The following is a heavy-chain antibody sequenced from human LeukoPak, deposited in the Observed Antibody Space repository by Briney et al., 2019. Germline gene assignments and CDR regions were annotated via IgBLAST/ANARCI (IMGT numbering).Heavy chain of an antibody. D-gene: IGHD2-2*02. V-gene: IGHV3-33*08. CDR2: IWYDGSNK. J-gene: IGHJ5*02. Sequence: PGGSLRLSCAASGFTVSSNYMSWVRQAPGKGLEWVAVIWYDGSNKYYPGSVKGRFTISRENAKNSLYLQMNSLRAGDTAVYYCARGGGMKYCSSTSCYTWFDPWGQGTLVTVSS. CDR1: GFTVSSNY. CDR3: ARGGGMKYCSSTSCYTWFDP.